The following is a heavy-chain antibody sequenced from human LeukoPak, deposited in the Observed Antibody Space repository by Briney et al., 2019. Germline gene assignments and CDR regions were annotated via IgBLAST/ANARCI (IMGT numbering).Heavy chain of an antibody. CDR3: AKGDFYGSGRDYYYYMDV. CDR2: IYYSGST. D-gene: IGHD3-10*01. V-gene: IGHV4-39*07. Sequence: SETLSLTCTVSGGSISSSSYYWGWIRQPPGKGLEWIGSIYYSGSTYYNPSLKSRVTISVDTSKNQFSLKLSSVTAADTAVYYCAKGDFYGSGRDYYYYMDVWGKGTTVTISS. CDR1: GGSISSSSYY. J-gene: IGHJ6*03.